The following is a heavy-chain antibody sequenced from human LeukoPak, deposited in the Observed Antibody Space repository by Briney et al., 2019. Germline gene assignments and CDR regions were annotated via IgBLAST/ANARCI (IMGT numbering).Heavy chain of an antibody. Sequence: SGTLSLTCAVSGGSISSRNWWSWVRPPPGKGLEWIGEIYHSGSTNYNPSLKSRVTISVDKSKNQFSLKLSSVTAADTAVYYCARDNEQWPPRGWFDPWGQGTLVTVSS. J-gene: IGHJ5*02. CDR2: IYHSGST. CDR1: GGSISSRNW. V-gene: IGHV4-4*02. CDR3: ARDNEQWPPRGWFDP. D-gene: IGHD6-19*01.